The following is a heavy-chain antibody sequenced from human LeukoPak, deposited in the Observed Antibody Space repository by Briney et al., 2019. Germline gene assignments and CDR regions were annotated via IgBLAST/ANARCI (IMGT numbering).Heavy chain of an antibody. V-gene: IGHV3-7*01. CDR2: IKQDGSEK. D-gene: IGHD3-10*01. J-gene: IGHJ4*02. CDR1: GFTFSSSW. Sequence: GSLRLSCAASGFTFSSSWMSWVRQPPGPGLEWVANIKQDGSEKYYVDSVKGRFTISRDNVKNSLYLQMNSLRAEDTAVYYCARVVPPLYYFDYWGQGTLVTASS. CDR3: ARVVPPLYYFDY.